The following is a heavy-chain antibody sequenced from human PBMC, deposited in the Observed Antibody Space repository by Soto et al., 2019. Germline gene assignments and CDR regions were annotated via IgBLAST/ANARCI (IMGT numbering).Heavy chain of an antibody. Sequence: SETLSLTCAVYGGSFSGYYWSWIRQPPGKGLEWIGEINHSGSTNYNPSLKSRVTISVDTSKNQFSLKLSSVTAADTAVYYCASLGRYYDSSGYSDAFDIWGQGTMVTVSS. D-gene: IGHD3-22*01. V-gene: IGHV4-34*01. CDR1: GGSFSGYY. J-gene: IGHJ3*02. CDR2: INHSGST. CDR3: ASLGRYYDSSGYSDAFDI.